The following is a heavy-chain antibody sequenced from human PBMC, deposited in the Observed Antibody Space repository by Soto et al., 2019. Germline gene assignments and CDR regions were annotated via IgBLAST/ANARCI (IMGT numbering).Heavy chain of an antibody. J-gene: IGHJ4*02. V-gene: IGHV3-53*01. D-gene: IGHD3-22*01. CDR3: ARGYYYDSSGSDFDY. CDR2: IYSVGST. CDR1: GFTVSSNY. Sequence: LRLSCAASGFTVSSNYMSWVRQAPGKGLEWVSVIYSVGSTYYADSVKGRFTISRDNSKNTLYLQMNSLRAEDTAVYYCARGYYYDSSGSDFDYWGQGTLVTVSS.